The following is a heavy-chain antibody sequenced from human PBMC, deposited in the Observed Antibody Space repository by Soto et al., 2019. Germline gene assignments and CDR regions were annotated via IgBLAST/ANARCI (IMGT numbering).Heavy chain of an antibody. CDR3: AKDHLRNYYYYYGMDV. J-gene: IGHJ6*02. CDR1: GFTFSSYG. CDR2: ISYDGSNK. Sequence: PGGSLRLSCAASGFTFSSYGMHWVRQAPGKGLEWVAVISYDGSNKYYADSVKGRFTISRDNSKNTLYLQMNSLRAEDTAVYYCAKDHLRNYYYYYGMDVWGQGTTVPVSS. D-gene: IGHD4-17*01. V-gene: IGHV3-30*18.